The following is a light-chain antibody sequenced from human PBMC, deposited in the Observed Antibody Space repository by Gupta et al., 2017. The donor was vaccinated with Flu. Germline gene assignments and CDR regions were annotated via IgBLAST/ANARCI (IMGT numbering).Light chain of an antibody. V-gene: IGLV8-61*01. CDR1: SGSVSARYS. CDR3: AVYMGSGVSL. Sequence: QTVVTQEPSFSVSPGGTVTLTCGLSSGSVSARYSPTWYQQIPGQAPRTPIYSANTRSSGVPDRFSGSILGNKAALTITGAQADDESDYYCAVYMGSGVSLFGGGTKLTVL. CDR2: SAN. J-gene: IGLJ3*02.